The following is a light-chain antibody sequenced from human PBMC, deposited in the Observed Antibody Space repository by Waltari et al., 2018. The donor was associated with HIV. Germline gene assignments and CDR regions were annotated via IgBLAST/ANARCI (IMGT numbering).Light chain of an antibody. CDR1: NIGRKR. Sequence: SYVLTQPPSVSVAPGQTARITCGGNNIGRKRVHWYQQQPGQAPVMVVYDDTDRPSGIPERFSGSNSGNTATLTISRVEAGDEADYYCQVWDNSNDVVVFGGGTKLTVL. CDR3: QVWDNSNDVVV. V-gene: IGLV3-21*02. J-gene: IGLJ2*01. CDR2: DDT.